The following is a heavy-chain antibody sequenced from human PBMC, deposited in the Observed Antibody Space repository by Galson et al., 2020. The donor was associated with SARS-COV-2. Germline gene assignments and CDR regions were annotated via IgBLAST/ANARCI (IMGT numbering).Heavy chain of an antibody. J-gene: IGHJ5*02. Sequence: GESLKISCAAPRFTFSTYGMHWVRQAPGKGLEWVAVISYDGSNKYYADSVKGRFTISRDNSKNTLDLQMNSLRAEDTAVYYCAKGGDIVVVPAATWFYPWGQGTLVIVSS. D-gene: IGHD2-2*01. V-gene: IGHV3-30*18. CDR1: RFTFSTYG. CDR2: ISYDGSNK. CDR3: AKGGDIVVVPAATWFYP.